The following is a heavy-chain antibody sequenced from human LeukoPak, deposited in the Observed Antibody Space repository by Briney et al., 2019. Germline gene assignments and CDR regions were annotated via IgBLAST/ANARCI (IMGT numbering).Heavy chain of an antibody. Sequence: GGSLRLSCAASGFTVSSNYMSWVRQAPGKGLEWVSVIYSGGSTYYADSAKGRFTISRDNSKNTLYLQMNSLRAEDTAVYYCARDWGYKPDYFDYWGQGTLVTVSS. D-gene: IGHD5-24*01. CDR1: GFTVSSNY. J-gene: IGHJ4*02. CDR2: IYSGGST. V-gene: IGHV3-66*01. CDR3: ARDWGYKPDYFDY.